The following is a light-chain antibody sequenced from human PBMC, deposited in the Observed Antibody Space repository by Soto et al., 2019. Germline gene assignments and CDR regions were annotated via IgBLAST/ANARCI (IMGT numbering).Light chain of an antibody. CDR3: IKTLQTPLT. Sequence: DIARTHSPLSLPVTPGGQGSISFLSSQILLHSSGKYYLDWYLQKPGQYPHLMIYLASNRASGVNDRFSGSGSGTDFTLKIRRLEAEDFGVHYCIKTLQTPLTGGGGTQVDI. CDR2: LAS. V-gene: IGKV2-28*01. J-gene: IGKJ4*01. CDR1: QILLHSSGKYY.